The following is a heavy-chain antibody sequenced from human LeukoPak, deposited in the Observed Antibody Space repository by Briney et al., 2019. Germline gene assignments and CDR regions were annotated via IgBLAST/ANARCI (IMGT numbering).Heavy chain of an antibody. J-gene: IGHJ4*02. Sequence: GSVKVSCKASGYSFTGYYMHWVRQAPGQGLEWMGWINPNSGGTNYAQKFQGRVTMTRDTSISTAYMDLSRLRSDDTAVYYCARVSAYYYDSSGYYIDYWGQGTLVTVSS. CDR3: ARVSAYYYDSSGYYIDY. CDR1: GYSFTGYY. D-gene: IGHD3-22*01. CDR2: INPNSGGT. V-gene: IGHV1-2*02.